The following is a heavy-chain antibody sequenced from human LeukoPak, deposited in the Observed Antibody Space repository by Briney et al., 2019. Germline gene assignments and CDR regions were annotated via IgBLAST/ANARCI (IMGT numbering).Heavy chain of an antibody. CDR3: ATRSGYTTGWFFDF. D-gene: IGHD6-19*01. J-gene: IGHJ4*02. CDR2: LSGSGDNT. V-gene: IGHV3-23*01. Sequence: PGGSLRLSCAASGFRFSSHAMSWVRQAPGKGLEWVSSLSGSGDNTYYAESVKGRFTISRDNAKTTLFLQMNSLRADDTAVFYCATRSGYTTGWFFDFWGQGTLVTVSS. CDR1: GFRFSSHA.